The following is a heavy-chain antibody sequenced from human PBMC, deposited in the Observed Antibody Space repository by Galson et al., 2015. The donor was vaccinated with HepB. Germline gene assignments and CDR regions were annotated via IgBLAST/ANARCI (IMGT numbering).Heavy chain of an antibody. CDR1: GLTVSSAD. Sequence: SLRLSCAASGLTVSSADMGWVRQAPGKGPEWVSNLYKAGNADYVDSVKGRFTISRDNSENTLHLQINSLRTEDTAVYYCARIPWGSGTFDIWGQGTMVTVSS. CDR3: ARIPWGSGTFDI. CDR2: LYKAGNA. J-gene: IGHJ3*02. D-gene: IGHD3-10*01. V-gene: IGHV3-53*01.